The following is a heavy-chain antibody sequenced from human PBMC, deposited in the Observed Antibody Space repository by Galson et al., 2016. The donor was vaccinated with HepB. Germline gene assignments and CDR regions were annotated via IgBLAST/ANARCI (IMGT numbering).Heavy chain of an antibody. CDR1: GFIFSRYE. D-gene: IGHD3-10*01. Sequence: SLRLSCAASGFIFSRYEMNWVRQAPGKGPEWVSYISSSGRTIYYADSVKGRFTISRDNAKNSLYLQMNRLRAEDTAVYYCARGPSPRSWSFFDYWGQGTLATGS. CDR3: ARGPSPRSWSFFDY. J-gene: IGHJ4*02. CDR2: ISSSGRTI. V-gene: IGHV3-48*03.